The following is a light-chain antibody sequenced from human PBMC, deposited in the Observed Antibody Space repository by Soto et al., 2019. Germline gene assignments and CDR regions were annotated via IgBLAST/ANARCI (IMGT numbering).Light chain of an antibody. V-gene: IGKV3-20*01. CDR2: GAS. CDR3: QQYGSSPAT. J-gene: IGKJ4*01. Sequence: IVLTQSPGTLSLSPWERATLSCRASQSVSSSYLAWYQQKPGQAPRPLIYGASSRATGIPDRFSGSGSGTDFTLTISRLEPEDFAVYYCQQYGSSPATFGGGTKVDIK. CDR1: QSVSSSY.